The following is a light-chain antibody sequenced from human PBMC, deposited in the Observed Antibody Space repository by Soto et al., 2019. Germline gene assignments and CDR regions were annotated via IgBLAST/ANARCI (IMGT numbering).Light chain of an antibody. CDR1: QSITSG. Sequence: DIQMTQSPSTLSASVGDRVTITCRASQSITSGLAWYQKKAGKATKLLIYDASSLESGVPSRFSGSGSGTEFALTIIILQPDDFATYYCQQYNSYWTCGQGTKVEMK. CDR3: QQYNSYWT. J-gene: IGKJ1*01. CDR2: DAS. V-gene: IGKV1-5*01.